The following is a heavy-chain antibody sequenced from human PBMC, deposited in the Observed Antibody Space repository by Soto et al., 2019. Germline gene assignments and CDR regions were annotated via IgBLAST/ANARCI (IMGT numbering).Heavy chain of an antibody. Sequence: GGSLRLSCAASGFTFSSYIMSWVRQAPGKGLERVSGISGSGGTTYYSDSVKGRFTISRDNSKSTLFLQMNSLTAEDTAVYYCAKSGGSTSSNRYFDCWGQGTLVTVSS. CDR3: AKSGGSTSSNRYFDC. CDR2: ISGSGGTT. J-gene: IGHJ4*02. D-gene: IGHD6-6*01. V-gene: IGHV3-23*01. CDR1: GFTFSSYI.